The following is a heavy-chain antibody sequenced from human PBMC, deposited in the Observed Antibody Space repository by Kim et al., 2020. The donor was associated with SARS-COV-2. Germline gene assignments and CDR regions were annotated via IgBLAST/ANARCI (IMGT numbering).Heavy chain of an antibody. CDR3: ARGGKKYYYDSSGYSY. D-gene: IGHD3-22*01. V-gene: IGHV4-34*01. CDR1: GGSFSGYH. CDR2: INHSGST. Sequence: SETLSLTCAVYGGSFSGYHWSWIRQPPGKGLEWIGEINHSGSTNYNPSLKSRVTISVDTSKNQFSLKLSSVTAADTAVYYCARGGKKYYYDSSGYSYWGQGTLVTVSS. J-gene: IGHJ4*02.